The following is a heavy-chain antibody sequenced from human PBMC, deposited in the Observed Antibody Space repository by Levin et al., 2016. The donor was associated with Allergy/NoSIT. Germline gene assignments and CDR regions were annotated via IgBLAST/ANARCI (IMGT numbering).Heavy chain of an antibody. D-gene: IGHD6-19*01. CDR2: INPGDGTT. Sequence: ASVKVSCKASGYTFIRHWMHWVRQAPGQGLEWMGVINPGDGTTHCAQKLQGRVTMSRDTSTSTLYMELSSLRSEDTAVYYCARDSSVADESWWFDPWGQGTLVTVSS. CDR3: ARDSSVADESWWFDP. CDR1: GYTFIRHW. J-gene: IGHJ5*02. V-gene: IGHV1-46*04.